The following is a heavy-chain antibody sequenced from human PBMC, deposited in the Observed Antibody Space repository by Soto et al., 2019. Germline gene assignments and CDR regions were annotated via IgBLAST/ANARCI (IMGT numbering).Heavy chain of an antibody. Sequence: PGGSLRLSCAASGFTVSSNYMSWVRQAPGKGLEWVSVIYSGGSTYYADSVKGRFTISRDNSKNTLYLQMNSLRAEDTAVYYCVRDRGYYYDSSAPGWFDPWGQGTLVTVSS. J-gene: IGHJ5*02. CDR2: IYSGGST. CDR3: VRDRGYYYDSSAPGWFDP. CDR1: GFTVSSNY. D-gene: IGHD3-22*01. V-gene: IGHV3-53*01.